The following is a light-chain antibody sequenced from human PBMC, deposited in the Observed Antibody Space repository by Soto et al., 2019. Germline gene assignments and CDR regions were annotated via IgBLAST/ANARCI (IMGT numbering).Light chain of an antibody. CDR3: GSYTSSSTLGYV. Sequence: QSALTQPASVSGSPGQSITISCTGTSSDVGGYNYVSWYQQHPGKAPKLMIYDVTTRPSGVSNRFSGSKSVNTASLTISGLQAEDEADYYCGSYTSSSTLGYVFGTGTQLTVL. CDR2: DVT. J-gene: IGLJ1*01. CDR1: SSDVGGYNY. V-gene: IGLV2-14*01.